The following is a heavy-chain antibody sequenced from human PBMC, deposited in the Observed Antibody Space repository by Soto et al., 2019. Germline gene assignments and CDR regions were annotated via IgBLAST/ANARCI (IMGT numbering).Heavy chain of an antibody. CDR3: ARLTVKESPDSSYYFDY. J-gene: IGHJ4*02. Sequence: PGESLKISCKGSGYSFTSYWIGWVRQMPGKGLGWMGIIYPGDSDTRYSPSFQGQVTISADKSISTAYLQWSSLKASDTAMYYCARLTVKESPDSSYYFDYWGQGTLVTVSS. D-gene: IGHD4-17*01. CDR2: IYPGDSDT. CDR1: GYSFTSYW. V-gene: IGHV5-51*01.